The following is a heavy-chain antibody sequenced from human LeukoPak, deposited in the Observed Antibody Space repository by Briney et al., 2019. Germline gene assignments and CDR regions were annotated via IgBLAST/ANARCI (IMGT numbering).Heavy chain of an antibody. D-gene: IGHD1-1*01. J-gene: IGHJ4*02. CDR2: IYYSGST. CDR1: GGSISSYY. Sequence: SETPSLTCTVSGGSISSYYWSWIRQPPGKGLEWIGYIYYSGSTNYNPSLKSRVTISVDTSKNQFSLKLSSVTAADTAVYYCARQLERRYYFDYWGQGTLVTVSS. V-gene: IGHV4-59*01. CDR3: ARQLERRYYFDY.